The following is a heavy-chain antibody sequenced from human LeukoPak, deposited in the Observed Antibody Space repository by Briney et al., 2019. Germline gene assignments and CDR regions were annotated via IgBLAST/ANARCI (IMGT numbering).Heavy chain of an antibody. CDR3: AKTLHYGHYGKFDY. J-gene: IGHJ4*02. D-gene: IGHD4-17*01. CDR1: GGSISSYY. Sequence: SETLSLTCTVSGGSISSYYWSWIRQPPGKGLEWIGYIYYSGSTNYNPSLKSRVTISVDKSKNQFSLKLSSVTAADTAVYYCAKTLHYGHYGKFDYWGQGTLVTVSS. V-gene: IGHV4-59*12. CDR2: IYYSGST.